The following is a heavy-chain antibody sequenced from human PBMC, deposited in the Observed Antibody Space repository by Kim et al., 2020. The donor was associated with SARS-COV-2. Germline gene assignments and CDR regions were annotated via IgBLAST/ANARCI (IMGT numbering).Heavy chain of an antibody. CDR1: GGSISSYY. J-gene: IGHJ6*02. CDR2: IYYSGST. CDR3: ARGDYYYYGMDV. V-gene: IGHV4-59*13. Sequence: SETLSLTCIVSGGSISSYYWSWIRQPPGKGLEWIGYIYYSGSTNYNPSLKSRVTISVDTSKNQFSLKLSSVTAADTAVYYCARGDYYYYGMDVWGQGTTVTVSS.